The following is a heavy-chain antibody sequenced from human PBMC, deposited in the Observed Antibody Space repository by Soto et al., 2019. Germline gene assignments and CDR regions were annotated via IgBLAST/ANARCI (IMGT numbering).Heavy chain of an antibody. D-gene: IGHD3-3*01. J-gene: IGHJ6*03. CDR3: ARGRRIFGVVNKDYYYYMDV. CDR1: GYTFTSYD. V-gene: IGHV1-8*01. Sequence: ASVKVSCKASGYTFTSYDINWVRQATGQGLEWMGWMNPNSGNTGYAQKFQGRVTMTRNTSISTTYMELSSLRSEDTAVYYCARGRRIFGVVNKDYYYYMDVWGKGTTVTVSS. CDR2: MNPNSGNT.